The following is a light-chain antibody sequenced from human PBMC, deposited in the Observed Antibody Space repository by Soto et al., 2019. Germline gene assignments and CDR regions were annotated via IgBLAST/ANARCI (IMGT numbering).Light chain of an antibody. V-gene: IGKV3D-11*02. CDR2: DAS. CDR1: HSVGSL. J-gene: IGKJ5*01. Sequence: VMTQSPATLSVTPGERATVSCRASHSVGSLLAWYQQKPGQAPRLLIYDASKRATGIPARFSGSGSGTNFTLTISSLEPEDFAVYYCQQRRSWQVTFGQGTRLEI. CDR3: QQRRSWQVT.